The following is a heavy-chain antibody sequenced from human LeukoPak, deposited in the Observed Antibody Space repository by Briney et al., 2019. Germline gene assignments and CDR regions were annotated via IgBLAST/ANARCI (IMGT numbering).Heavy chain of an antibody. Sequence: PGGSLRLSCAASGFSFTNYVTHCVRRAPGKGLEWVSFPRYEGSTEYYAESVKGRFTISRDNSRNTLFLQMNILRAEDTAVYYCAKDEGTLIVVGLDYWGQGSQVTVSS. CDR3: AKDEGTLIVVGLDY. CDR1: GFSFTNYV. CDR2: PRYEGSTE. D-gene: IGHD3-22*01. J-gene: IGHJ4*02. V-gene: IGHV3-30*02.